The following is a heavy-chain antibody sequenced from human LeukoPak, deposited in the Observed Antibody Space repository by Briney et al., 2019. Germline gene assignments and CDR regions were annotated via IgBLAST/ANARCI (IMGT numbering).Heavy chain of an antibody. V-gene: IGHV3-53*04. J-gene: IGHJ4*02. CDR1: GFSFSRND. CDR3: ARVDTVMAYYFDL. Sequence: GGSLRLSCSASGFSFSRNDMSWVRQAPGKGLEWVSTIYSGGTTYYADSVMGRFTISRHNSRNTLYLQMNSLRAEDTAVYYCARVDTVMAYYFDLWGQGTLVTVSS. D-gene: IGHD5-18*01. CDR2: IYSGGTT.